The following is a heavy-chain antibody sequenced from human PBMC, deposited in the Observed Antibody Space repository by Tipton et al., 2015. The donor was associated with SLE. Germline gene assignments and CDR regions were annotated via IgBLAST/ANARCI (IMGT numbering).Heavy chain of an antibody. D-gene: IGHD4-17*01. CDR1: GYSISSGYY. J-gene: IGHJ2*01. V-gene: IGHV4-38-2*02. Sequence: TLSLTCTVSGYSISSGYYWGWIRQPPGKGLEWIGRIYHSGSTYYNPSLKSRVTISVDTSKNQFSLKLSSVTAADTAVYYCARHVDGYGDFPYWYFDLWGRGTLVTVSS. CDR3: ARHVDGYGDFPYWYFDL. CDR2: IYHSGST.